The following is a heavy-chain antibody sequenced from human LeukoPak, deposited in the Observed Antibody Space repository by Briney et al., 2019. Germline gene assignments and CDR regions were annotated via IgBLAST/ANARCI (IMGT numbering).Heavy chain of an antibody. J-gene: IGHJ4*02. CDR1: GFTFSSYS. CDR2: ISSSSSTI. Sequence: GGSLRLSCAASGFTFSSYSMNWVRQAPGKGLEWVSYISSSSSTIYYADSAKGRFTISRDNAKNSLYLQMNSLRDEDTAVYYCARARDSIAVAGSIGGDNDYWGQGTLVTVSS. V-gene: IGHV3-48*02. CDR3: ARARDSIAVAGSIGGDNDY. D-gene: IGHD6-19*01.